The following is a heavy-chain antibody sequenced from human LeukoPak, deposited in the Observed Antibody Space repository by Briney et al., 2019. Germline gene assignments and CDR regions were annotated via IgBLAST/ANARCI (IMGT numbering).Heavy chain of an antibody. CDR1: GGSISSYY. J-gene: IGHJ5*02. D-gene: IGHD3-10*01. CDR3: ARGGYYGSGNDFRFDP. V-gene: IGHV4-59*01. CDR2: IYYSGST. Sequence: SETLSLTCTVSGGSISSYYWSWIRQPPGKGLEWIGYIYYSGSTNYKPSLKRRVTISVDTSKNKFSLKLNSVTAADTAVYYCARGGYYGSGNDFRFDPWGQGTLVTVSS.